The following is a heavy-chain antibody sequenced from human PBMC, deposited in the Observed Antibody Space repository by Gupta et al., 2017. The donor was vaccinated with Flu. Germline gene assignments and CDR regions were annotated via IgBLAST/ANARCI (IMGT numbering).Heavy chain of an antibody. CDR2: IYTSGGT. J-gene: IGHJ6*02. D-gene: IGHD3-22*01. CDR1: GGSIRNYY. CDR3: ARGYYYDSGGYRYYYGMDV. V-gene: IGHV4-59*10. Sequence: YGGSIRNYYWSWIRQPAGKGLEWIGRIYTSGGTNYNPSLKGRVTMSVDTSKNQFSLKLTSVTAADTAVYYCARGYYYDSGGYRYYYGMDVWGQGTTVTVSS.